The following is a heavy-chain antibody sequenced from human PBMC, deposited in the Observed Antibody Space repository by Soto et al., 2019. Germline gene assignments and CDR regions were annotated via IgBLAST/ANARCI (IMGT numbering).Heavy chain of an antibody. CDR3: ARGDRGGSGSPASYYYSGLDV. J-gene: IGHJ6*02. CDR2: VSAGGDMT. Sequence: DVQLLESGGHLVQPGGSLRLSCAASGFTFSSYAMSWVRQAPGKGLEWVSSVSAGGDMTYYSDSAKGLFTIFRDNSNNALFLQMMSLRIEDTALYYCARGDRGGSGSPASYYYSGLDVWGQGTTVTVS. D-gene: IGHD3-10*01. V-gene: IGHV3-23*01. CDR1: GFTFSSYA.